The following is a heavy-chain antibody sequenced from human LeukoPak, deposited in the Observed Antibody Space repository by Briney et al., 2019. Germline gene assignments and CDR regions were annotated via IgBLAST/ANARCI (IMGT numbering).Heavy chain of an antibody. CDR3: ARGDHNSGSYFDVRLGTYYFDY. CDR1: GGSISSSSYY. V-gene: IGHV4-39*07. CDR2: INHSGST. Sequence: SETLSLTCTVSGGSISSSSYYWGWIRQPPGKGLEWIGEINHSGSTNCNPSLKSRVTISVDTSKNQFSLKLSSVTAADTAGYYCARGDHNSGSYFDVRLGTYYFDYWGQGTLVTVSS. J-gene: IGHJ4*02. D-gene: IGHD1-26*01.